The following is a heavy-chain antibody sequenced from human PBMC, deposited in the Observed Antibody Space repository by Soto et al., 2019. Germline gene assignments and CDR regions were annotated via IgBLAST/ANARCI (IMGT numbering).Heavy chain of an antibody. D-gene: IGHD2-2*01. V-gene: IGHV1-3*01. Sequence: ASVKVSCKSSGYTFTSYAMHWVRQAPGQRLEWMGWINAGNGNTKYSQKFLGRVTITRDTSASTAYMELSSLRSEDTAVYYCARGVVVPDPDAFDIWGQGTMVTVSS. J-gene: IGHJ3*02. CDR3: ARGVVVPDPDAFDI. CDR2: INAGNGNT. CDR1: GYTFTSYA.